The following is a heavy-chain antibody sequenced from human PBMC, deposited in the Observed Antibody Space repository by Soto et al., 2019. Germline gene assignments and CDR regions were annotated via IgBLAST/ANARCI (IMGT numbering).Heavy chain of an antibody. CDR3: ARDSKRTRWDFDY. J-gene: IGHJ4*02. D-gene: IGHD6-13*01. V-gene: IGHV3-30-3*01. CDR1: GFTFSSYA. CDR2: ISYDGSNK. Sequence: QVQLVESGGCVVQPGRSLRLSCAASGFTFSSYAMHWVRQAPGKGLEWVAVISYDGSNKYYADSVKGRFTISRDNSKNTLYLQMNRLRAEDTAVYYCARDSKRTRWDFDYWGQGTMVTVSS.